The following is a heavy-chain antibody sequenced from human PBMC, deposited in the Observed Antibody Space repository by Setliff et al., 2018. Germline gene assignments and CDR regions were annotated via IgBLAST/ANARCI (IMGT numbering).Heavy chain of an antibody. CDR3: AKADEGPRRASGSYYPLLRFDP. J-gene: IGHJ5*02. CDR2: SIPMYRTT. Sequence: SVKVSCKASGGTFSRYAISWVRQAPGQGLEWMGGSIPMYRTTKYAQKFQGRVTITTDESTTTAYMELSSLRSDDTALYYCAKADEGPRRASGSYYPLLRFDPWGQGTLVTVSS. D-gene: IGHD3-10*01. CDR1: GGTFSRYA. V-gene: IGHV1-69*05.